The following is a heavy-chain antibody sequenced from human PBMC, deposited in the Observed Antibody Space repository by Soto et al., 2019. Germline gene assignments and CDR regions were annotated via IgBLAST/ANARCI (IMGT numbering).Heavy chain of an antibody. V-gene: IGHV4-4*07. CDR2: VAASGST. Sequence: SETQSLTCTVSGGSISGFFWTWVRQPPGMPLEGLGHVAASGSTAYNPSLRSRLSLSLDVSKNRFSLELTSVAAADTATYFCARGGSTHYYYGLDVWGQGTTVTVSS. J-gene: IGHJ6*02. CDR3: ARGGSTHYYYGLDV. CDR1: GGSISGFF.